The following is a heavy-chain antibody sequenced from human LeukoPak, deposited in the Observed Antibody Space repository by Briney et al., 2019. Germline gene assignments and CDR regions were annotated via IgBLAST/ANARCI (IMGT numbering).Heavy chain of an antibody. V-gene: IGHV4-59*08. CDR2: IYYSGST. D-gene: IGHD3-22*01. Sequence: SETLSLTCTVSGGSISSYYWSWIRQPPGKGLECIGYIYYSGSTNYNPSLKSRVTISVDTSKNQFSLKLSSVTAADTAVYYCARAWVDYYDSSGQYCDYWGQGTLATVSS. CDR1: GGSISSYY. CDR3: ARAWVDYYDSSGQYCDY. J-gene: IGHJ4*02.